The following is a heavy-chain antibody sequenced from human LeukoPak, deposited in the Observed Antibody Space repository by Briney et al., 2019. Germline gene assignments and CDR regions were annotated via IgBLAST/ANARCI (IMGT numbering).Heavy chain of an antibody. V-gene: IGHV4-34*01. CDR3: ARLVVTTPGGIYYYYYMDV. J-gene: IGHJ6*03. CDR2: INHSGST. CDR1: GGSFSGYY. Sequence: SETLSLTCAVYGGSFSGYYWSWIRQPPGKGLEWIGEINHSGSTNYNPSLKSRVTISVDTSKNQFSLKLSSVTAADTAVYYCARLVVTTPGGIYYYYYMDVWGKGTTVTVSS. D-gene: IGHD3-22*01.